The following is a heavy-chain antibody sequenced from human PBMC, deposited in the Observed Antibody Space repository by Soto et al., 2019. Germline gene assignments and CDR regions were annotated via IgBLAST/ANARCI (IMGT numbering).Heavy chain of an antibody. CDR2: ISSSSSTI. CDR1: GFTFSSYS. J-gene: IGHJ6*03. CDR3: ARVREVAGYYYYYYMDV. D-gene: IGHD6-19*01. V-gene: IGHV3-48*01. Sequence: GGSLRLSCAASGFTFSSYSMNWVRQAPGKGLEWVSYISSSSSTIYYADSVKGRFTISRDNAKNSLYLQMNSLRAEDTAVYYCARVREVAGYYYYYYMDVWGKGTTVTVSS.